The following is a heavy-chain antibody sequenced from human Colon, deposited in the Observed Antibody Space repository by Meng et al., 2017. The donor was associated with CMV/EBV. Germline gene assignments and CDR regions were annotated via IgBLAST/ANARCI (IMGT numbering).Heavy chain of an antibody. CDR1: GYTFTAKH. J-gene: IGHJ4*02. Sequence: QVDQLQAGAKVTKPWASVKVSCKTSGYTFTAKHLHWVRHAHGQGLEWMGWIYPQNGGTYFAQKFQGRVTMTSDTSISTAYMELSSLTSDDTATYYCIKEDWYFDFWGQGTLVTVSS. D-gene: IGHD2-21*01. V-gene: IGHV1-2*02. CDR2: IYPQNGGT. CDR3: IKEDWYFDF.